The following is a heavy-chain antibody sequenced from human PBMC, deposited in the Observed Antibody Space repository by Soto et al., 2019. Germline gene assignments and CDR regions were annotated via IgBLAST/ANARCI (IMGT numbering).Heavy chain of an antibody. V-gene: IGHV3-7*01. CDR2: IKQDGSEK. J-gene: IGHJ4*02. CDR3: AKDTGGARGYFDY. D-gene: IGHD1-26*01. Sequence: GGSLRLSCAASGFTFSSYWMSWVRQAPGKGLEWVANIKQDGSEKYYVDSVKGRFTISRDNAKNSLYLQMNSLRAEDTAVYYCAKDTGGARGYFDYWGQGTLVTVS. CDR1: GFTFSSYW.